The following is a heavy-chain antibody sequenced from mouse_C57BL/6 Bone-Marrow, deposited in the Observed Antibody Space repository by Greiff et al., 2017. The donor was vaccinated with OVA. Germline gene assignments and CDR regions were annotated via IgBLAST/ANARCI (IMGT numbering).Heavy chain of an antibody. V-gene: IGHV1-4*01. D-gene: IGHD2-3*01. CDR2: INPSGGCT. Sequence: QVQLQQSGAELARPGASVKMSCKASGYTFTSYTMHWVKQRPGQGLEWIGYINPSGGCTKYNQKFKGKATLTADKSSSTAYMQLSSLTSEDSAVYYWARKNDFYDGYPSGGYFDYWGQGTTLTVSS. J-gene: IGHJ2*01. CDR3: ARKNDFYDGYPSGGYFDY. CDR1: GYTFTSYT.